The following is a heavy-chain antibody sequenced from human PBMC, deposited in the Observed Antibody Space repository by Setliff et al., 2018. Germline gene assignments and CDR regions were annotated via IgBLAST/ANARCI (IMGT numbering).Heavy chain of an antibody. Sequence: PSETLSLTCAVSGGSISSGGYSWGWIRQPPGKGLEWIGYIYYSGSTYYNPSLKSRVTISVDTSKNQFSLKLSSVTAADTAVYYCARALITDILTAYCSPHDAFDIWGQGTMVTVS. V-gene: IGHV4-30-2*01. CDR1: GGSISSGGYS. CDR3: ARALITDILTAYCSPHDAFDI. J-gene: IGHJ3*02. D-gene: IGHD3-9*01. CDR2: IYYSGST.